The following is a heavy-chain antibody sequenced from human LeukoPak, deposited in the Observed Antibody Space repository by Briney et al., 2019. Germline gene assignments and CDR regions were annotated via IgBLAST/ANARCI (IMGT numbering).Heavy chain of an antibody. CDR1: GFTFSSYW. CDR3: AKDEGYYYDSSVPQGFDY. V-gene: IGHV3-74*01. J-gene: IGHJ4*02. Sequence: PGGSLRLSCAASGFTFSSYWMHWVRQARGKGLVWVSRITSDGSSTSYADSVKGRFTISRDNSKNTLYLQMNSLRAEDTAVYYCAKDEGYYYDSSVPQGFDYWGQGTLVTVSS. CDR2: ITSDGSST. D-gene: IGHD3-22*01.